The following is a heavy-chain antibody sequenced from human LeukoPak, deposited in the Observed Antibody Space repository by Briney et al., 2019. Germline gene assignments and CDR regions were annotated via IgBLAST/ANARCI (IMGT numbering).Heavy chain of an antibody. V-gene: IGHV3-48*03. D-gene: IGHD3-9*01. J-gene: IGHJ4*02. CDR3: ARFDGPYYFDY. Sequence: GGSLRLSCAASGFTFSSYEMNWVRQAPGKGLEWVSYISSSDGTIYYADSVKGRFTISRDNAKNSLFLQMNSLRAEDTAVYYCARFDGPYYFDYWGQGTLVTVSS. CDR1: GFTFSSYE. CDR2: ISSSDGTI.